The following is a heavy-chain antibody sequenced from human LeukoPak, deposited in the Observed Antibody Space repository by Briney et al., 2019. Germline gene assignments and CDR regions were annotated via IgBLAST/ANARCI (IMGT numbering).Heavy chain of an antibody. CDR3: ARRISTRRGETCSSTSCYFDY. CDR1: GFSISSGYF. CDR2: IFHSGIT. Sequence: SETLSLTCAVPGFSISSGYFWAWIRQSPGKGLEWIGSIFHSGITYYNPSLKSRITISVDTSKNQFSLRLSSVTAADTAVYYCARRISTRRGETCSSTSCYFDYWGQGTLVTVSS. D-gene: IGHD2-2*01. J-gene: IGHJ4*02. V-gene: IGHV4-38-2*01.